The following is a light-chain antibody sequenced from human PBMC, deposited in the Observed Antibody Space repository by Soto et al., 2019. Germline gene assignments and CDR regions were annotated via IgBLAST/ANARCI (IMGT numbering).Light chain of an antibody. CDR2: EVT. V-gene: IGLV2-8*01. CDR3: SSYVGSNNVL. J-gene: IGLJ2*01. CDR1: NSDVGGYNY. Sequence: QSALTQPPSASGSPGQSVTISCTGTNSDVGGYNYVAWYQQHPGKAPKLMIYEVTERPSGVPDRFSGSKSGNTASLTVSGLQAEDEADYYCSSYVGSNNVLFGGGTKLTVL.